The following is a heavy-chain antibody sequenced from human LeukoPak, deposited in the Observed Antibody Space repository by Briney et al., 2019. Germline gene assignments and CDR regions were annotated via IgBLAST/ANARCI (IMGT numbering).Heavy chain of an antibody. V-gene: IGHV3-74*01. D-gene: IGHD3-22*01. J-gene: IGHJ4*02. CDR3: ASDLRSSSGHNY. Sequence: PGGSLRLSCAASGFTFSSYWMHWVRQAPGKGLAWVSRINSDGSSTSYADSVKGRFTISRDNAKNTLYLQMNSLRAEDTAVYYCASDLRSSSGHNYWGQGTLVTVSS. CDR1: GFTFSSYW. CDR2: INSDGSST.